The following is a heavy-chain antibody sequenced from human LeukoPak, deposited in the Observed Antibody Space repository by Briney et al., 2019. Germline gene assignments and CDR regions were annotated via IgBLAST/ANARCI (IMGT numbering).Heavy chain of an antibody. CDR3: AREGGYYDSSGYTLDY. CDR1: GFTFSDYY. Sequence: GGSLRLSCAASGFTFSDYYMSWIRQAPGKGLEWVSYISSSGSPIYYADSVKGRFTISRDNAKKSLYLQMNSLRAEDTAVYYCAREGGYYDSSGYTLDYWGQGTLVTVSS. CDR2: ISSSGSPI. J-gene: IGHJ4*02. V-gene: IGHV3-11*01. D-gene: IGHD3-22*01.